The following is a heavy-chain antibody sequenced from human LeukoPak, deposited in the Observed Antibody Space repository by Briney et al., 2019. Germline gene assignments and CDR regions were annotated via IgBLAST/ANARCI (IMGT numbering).Heavy chain of an antibody. Sequence: PSETLSLTCTVSGGSISSYYWSWIRQPPGKGLEWIGYIYYSGSTNYNPSLKSRVTISVDTSKNQFSLKLSSVTAADTAVYYCASGPYYYDSSGYYYYYYYMDVWGKGTTVTVSS. CDR1: GGSISSYY. CDR3: ASGPYYYDSSGYYYYYYYMDV. D-gene: IGHD3-22*01. J-gene: IGHJ6*03. V-gene: IGHV4-59*01. CDR2: IYYSGST.